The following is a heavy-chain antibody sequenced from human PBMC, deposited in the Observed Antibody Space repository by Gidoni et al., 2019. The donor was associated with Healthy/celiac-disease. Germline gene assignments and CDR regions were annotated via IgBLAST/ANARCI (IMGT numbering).Heavy chain of an antibody. CDR3: ARVSIVGAAHDAFDI. D-gene: IGHD1-26*01. J-gene: IGHJ3*02. V-gene: IGHV3-48*04. CDR1: GFTFSGNS. Sequence: EVQRVEPGGGWVRPGGSLRLPGAASGFTFSGNSMNWVRQAPGKGLEWVSYISSSSSTIYYADSVKGRFTISRDNAKNSLYLQMNSLRAEDTAVYYCARVSIVGAAHDAFDIWGQGTMVTVSS. CDR2: ISSSSSTI.